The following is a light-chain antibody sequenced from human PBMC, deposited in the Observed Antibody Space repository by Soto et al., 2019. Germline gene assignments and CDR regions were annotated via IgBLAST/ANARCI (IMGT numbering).Light chain of an antibody. Sequence: EIVLTQSPGTLSLSPGERATLSCRASQGVTTAYLAWYQHKPGQAPRLLIYGASTRATAIPARFSGSGSGTEFNLTISSLQSEDFAVYFCQQYDNWPYTFGQGTKLEIK. CDR3: QQYDNWPYT. CDR1: QGVTTAY. CDR2: GAS. V-gene: IGKV3-15*01. J-gene: IGKJ2*01.